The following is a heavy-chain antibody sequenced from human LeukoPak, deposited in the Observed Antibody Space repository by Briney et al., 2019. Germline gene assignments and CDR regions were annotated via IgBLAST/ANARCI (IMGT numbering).Heavy chain of an antibody. CDR3: ARGLVFGVVIADHWFDP. J-gene: IGHJ5*02. V-gene: IGHV1-3*01. Sequence: GASVKVFCKASGYTFTSYAMHWVRQAPGQRLEWMGWINAGNGNTKYSQKFQGRVTITRDTSASTAYMELSSLRSEDTAVYYCARGLVFGVVIADHWFDPWGQGTLVTVSS. CDR1: GYTFTSYA. D-gene: IGHD3-3*01. CDR2: INAGNGNT.